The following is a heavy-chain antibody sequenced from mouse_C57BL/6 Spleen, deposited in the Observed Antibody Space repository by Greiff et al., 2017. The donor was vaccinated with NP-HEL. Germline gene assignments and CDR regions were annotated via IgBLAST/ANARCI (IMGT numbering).Heavy chain of an antibody. V-gene: IGHV1-26*01. Sequence: EVQLQQSGPELVKPGASVKISCKASGYTFTDYYMNWVKQSHGKSLEWIGDINPNNGGTRYNQKFKGKATLTVDKSSSTAYMELRSLTSEDSAVYYCAYDGYYPFAYWGQGTLVTVSA. CDR1: GYTFTDYY. CDR2: INPNNGGT. CDR3: AYDGYYPFAY. J-gene: IGHJ3*01. D-gene: IGHD2-3*01.